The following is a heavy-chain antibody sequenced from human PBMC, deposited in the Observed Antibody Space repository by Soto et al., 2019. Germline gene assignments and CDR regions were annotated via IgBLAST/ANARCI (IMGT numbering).Heavy chain of an antibody. J-gene: IGHJ2*01. CDR1: GGSINRFY. Sequence: QVQLQESGPGLVKPSETLSLTCTVSGGSINRFYWSWIRQPPGKGLEWVGYIYHSGITNYNPPLESRVTISVDTTKNLFSLELRSVTAADTAVYYCTRHSRRTWYFDLWGRGTLVTVSS. CDR2: IYHSGIT. CDR3: TRHSRRTWYFDL. V-gene: IGHV4-59*08.